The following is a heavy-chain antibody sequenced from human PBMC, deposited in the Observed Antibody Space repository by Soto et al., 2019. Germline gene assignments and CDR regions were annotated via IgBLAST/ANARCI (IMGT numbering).Heavy chain of an antibody. Sequence: QVQLVQSGAEVKKPGASVMVSCKASGYTFTSYGISWVRQAPGQVREWMGWISAYNVNTNYAQKLQGRVTMTTDTSTSTAYMELRSLRSDDTAVYYCARVWGLDYDSSCYYPLGYWGQGTLVTVSS. V-gene: IGHV1-18*01. J-gene: IGHJ4*02. D-gene: IGHD3-22*01. CDR1: GYTFTSYG. CDR2: ISAYNVNT. CDR3: ARVWGLDYDSSCYYPLGY.